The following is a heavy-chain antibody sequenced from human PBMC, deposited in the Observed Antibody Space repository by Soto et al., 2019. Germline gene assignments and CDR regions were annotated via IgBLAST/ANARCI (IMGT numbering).Heavy chain of an antibody. Sequence: PSETLSLTCTVSGGSISSYYWSWIRQPPGKGLEWIGYIYYSGSTNYNPSLKSRVTISVDTSKNQFSLKLSSVTAADTAVYYCARGRRIVATKYYFDYWGQGTLVTVSS. V-gene: IGHV4-59*01. CDR3: ARGRRIVATKYYFDY. J-gene: IGHJ4*02. CDR2: IYYSGST. D-gene: IGHD5-12*01. CDR1: GGSISSYY.